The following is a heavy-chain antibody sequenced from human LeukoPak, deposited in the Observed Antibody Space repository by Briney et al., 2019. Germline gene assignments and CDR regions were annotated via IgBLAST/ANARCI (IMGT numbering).Heavy chain of an antibody. Sequence: GGSLRLSCAASGFTFSSYGVHWVRQAPGKGLEWVAVIWYDGSNKYYADSVKGRFTISRDNSKNTLYLQMNSLRAEDTAVYYCAKNYYGSGSDPHDAFDIWGQGTMVTVSS. V-gene: IGHV3-33*06. CDR3: AKNYYGSGSDPHDAFDI. D-gene: IGHD3-10*01. J-gene: IGHJ3*02. CDR1: GFTFSSYG. CDR2: IWYDGSNK.